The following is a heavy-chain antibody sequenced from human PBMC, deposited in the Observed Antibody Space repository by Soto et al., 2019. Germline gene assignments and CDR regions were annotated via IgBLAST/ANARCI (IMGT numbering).Heavy chain of an antibody. Sequence: QVQLVQSASEVMKPGASVKVSCKASGYTFIRYGITWVRQAPGQRLEWMGWISPYNDQTIYAQKLQGRVTMTADTSTRTVYMQWRRLKSDDTAVYYCARGGYYDNVWGKLSHYGLDVWGQGTSVTVSS. D-gene: IGHD3-16*01. CDR1: GYTFIRYG. V-gene: IGHV1-18*01. J-gene: IGHJ6*02. CDR2: ISPYNDQT. CDR3: ARGGYYDNVWGKLSHYGLDV.